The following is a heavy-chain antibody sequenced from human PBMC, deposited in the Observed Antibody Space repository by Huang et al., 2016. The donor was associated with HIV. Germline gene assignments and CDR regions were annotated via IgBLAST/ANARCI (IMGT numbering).Heavy chain of an antibody. J-gene: IGHJ4*02. CDR1: GGSFSDYY. D-gene: IGHD4-17*01. CDR3: ARTLWLYGDYGYFDY. CDR2: INHSGTT. Sequence: HVQLQQWGAGLLKPSETLSLTCAVNGGSFSDYYWTWFRQPPGNGREWIGEINHSGTTNYNPPLQRRVPMSIDTSRGQFSLKVRSVTAADTAVYYCARTLWLYGDYGYFDYWGQGTLVTVSS. V-gene: IGHV4-34*01.